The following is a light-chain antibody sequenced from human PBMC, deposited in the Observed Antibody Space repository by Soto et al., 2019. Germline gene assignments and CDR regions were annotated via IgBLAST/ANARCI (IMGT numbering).Light chain of an antibody. V-gene: IGKV2-28*01. CDR1: QNLQHNNGYNY. J-gene: IGKJ1*01. Sequence: EIVMTQSPLSLPVTPGEPASISCRSSQNLQHNNGYNYLDWYLQKPGQSPQLLISLASNRASGVPDRFSGSGSGTDLTLKISRVEAEDVGLYYCMQTLQTPTFGQGTKVDIK. CDR2: LAS. CDR3: MQTLQTPT.